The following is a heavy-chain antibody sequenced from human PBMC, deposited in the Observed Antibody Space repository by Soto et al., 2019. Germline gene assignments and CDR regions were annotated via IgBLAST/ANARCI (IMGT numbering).Heavy chain of an antibody. J-gene: IGHJ5*02. CDR1: GYTFTSYA. V-gene: IGHV1-18*01. CDR2: ISAYNGNT. CDR3: ARDRHGAAGSYWFDP. Sequence: ASVKVSCKASGYTFTSYAMHWVRQAPGQRLEWMGWISAYNGNTNYAQKLQGRVTMTTDTSTSTAYMELRSLRSDDTAVYYCARDRHGAAGSYWFDPWGQGTLVTVSS. D-gene: IGHD3-10*01.